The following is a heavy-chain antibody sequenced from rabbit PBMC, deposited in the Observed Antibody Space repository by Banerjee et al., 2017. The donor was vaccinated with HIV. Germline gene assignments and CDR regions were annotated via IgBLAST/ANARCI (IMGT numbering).Heavy chain of an antibody. CDR3: ARHNSNDHGAYGL. J-gene: IGHJ4*01. V-gene: IGHV1S40*01. D-gene: IGHD2-1*01. CDR1: GFTLSSYW. CDR2: IYTSSGST. Sequence: QSLEESGGDLVKPGASLTLTCTASGFTLSSYWICWVRQAPGKGLEWIGCIYTSSGSTYYANWAKGRFTISKTSSTTVTLQMTSLTAADTATYFCARHNSNDHGAYGLWGQGTLVTVS.